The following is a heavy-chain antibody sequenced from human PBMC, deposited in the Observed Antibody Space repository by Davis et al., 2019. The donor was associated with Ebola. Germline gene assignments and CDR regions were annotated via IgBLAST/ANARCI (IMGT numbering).Heavy chain of an antibody. V-gene: IGHV4-59*01. Sequence: SETLSLTCTVSGGSISSYYWSWIRQPPGKGLEWIGYIYYSGSTNYSPSLKSRVTISVDTSKNQFSLKLSSVTAADTAVYYCARDCGGDCFYGMDVWGQGTTVTVSS. J-gene: IGHJ6*02. D-gene: IGHD2-21*01. CDR3: ARDCGGDCFYGMDV. CDR2: IYYSGST. CDR1: GGSISSYY.